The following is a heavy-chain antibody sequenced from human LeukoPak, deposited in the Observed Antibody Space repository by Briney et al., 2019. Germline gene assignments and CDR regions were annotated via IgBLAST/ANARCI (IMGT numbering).Heavy chain of an antibody. V-gene: IGHV3-48*01. CDR3: AREPAWRAFDI. Sequence: PGGSLRLSCAASGFTFSSYSMNWVRQAPGKGLEWVSYISSSSSTIYYADSVKGRFAISRDNAKNSLYLQMNSLRAEDTAVYSCAREPAWRAFDIWGQGIMVTVSS. CDR2: ISSSSSTI. J-gene: IGHJ3*02. D-gene: IGHD5-12*01. CDR1: GFTFSSYS.